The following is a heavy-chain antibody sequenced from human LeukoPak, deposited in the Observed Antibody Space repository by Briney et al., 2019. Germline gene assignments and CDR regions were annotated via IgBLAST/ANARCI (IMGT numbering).Heavy chain of an antibody. CDR3: ARGGGELTIDY. D-gene: IGHD1-26*01. V-gene: IGHV3-48*03. Sequence: GGSLRLSCAASGFTFSSYEMNWVRQAPGKGLEWVSYISSSGSTIYYADSVKGRFTISRDNAKNSLYLQMNSLRAEDTAVYYCARGGGELTIDYWGQGTLVTVSS. J-gene: IGHJ4*02. CDR1: GFTFSSYE. CDR2: ISSSGSTI.